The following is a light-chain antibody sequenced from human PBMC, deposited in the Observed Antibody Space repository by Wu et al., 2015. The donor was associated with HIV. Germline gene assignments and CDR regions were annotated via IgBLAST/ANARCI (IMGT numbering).Light chain of an antibody. CDR3: QQYNSYSPYT. V-gene: IGKV1-5*03. CDR2: KAS. J-gene: IGKJ2*01. CDR1: QSISRY. Sequence: DIQMTQSPSTLSASVGDRVTITCRASQSISRYLAWYQQKPGKAPNLLIYKASTLDSGVPSRFSGSGSGTEFTLTISSLQTDDFATYYCQQYNSYSPYTFGQGTKLEIK.